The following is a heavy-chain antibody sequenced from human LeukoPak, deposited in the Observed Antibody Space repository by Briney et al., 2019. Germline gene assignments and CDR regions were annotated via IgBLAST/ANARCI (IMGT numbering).Heavy chain of an antibody. CDR1: GGSISSGGYY. J-gene: IGHJ5*02. D-gene: IGHD3-22*01. CDR3: ARGGADYDSSGYYEANWFDP. V-gene: IGHV4-31*03. Sequence: SQTLSLTCTVSGGSISSGGYYWSWIRQHPGKGLEWIGYIYYSGSTYYNPSLKSRVPISVDTSKNQFSLKLSSVTAADTAVYYCARGGADYDSSGYYEANWFDPWGQGTLVTVSS. CDR2: IYYSGST.